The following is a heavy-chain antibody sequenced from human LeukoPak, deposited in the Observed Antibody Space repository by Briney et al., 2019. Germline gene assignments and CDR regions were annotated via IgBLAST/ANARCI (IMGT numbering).Heavy chain of an antibody. J-gene: IGHJ5*02. CDR2: INAGNT. D-gene: IGHD2-2*01. CDR1: GFTFKNYP. CDR3: ARDDCTSTNCPAGFDP. Sequence: PGGSLRLSCAVSGFTFKNYPMSWIRQPPGKGLEWVSGINAGNTYYADSVKGRFTISRDNSKNTLYLQMNSLRVEDTAVYYCARDDCTSTNCPAGFDPWGQGTLVSVSS. V-gene: IGHV3-23*01.